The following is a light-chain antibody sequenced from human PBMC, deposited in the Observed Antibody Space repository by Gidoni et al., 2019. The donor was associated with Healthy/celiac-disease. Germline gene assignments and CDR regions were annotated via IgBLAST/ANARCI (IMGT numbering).Light chain of an antibody. V-gene: IGKV3-15*01. CDR3: QQYNNWPSGT. Sequence: EIVMTQSPATLSASPGERATLSCRASQSVSSNLAWYQQKPGQAPRLLIYGASTRATGIPARFSGSGSGTECTLTISSLQSEDFAVYYCQQYNNWPSGTFGQGTKVEIK. CDR1: QSVSSN. CDR2: GAS. J-gene: IGKJ1*01.